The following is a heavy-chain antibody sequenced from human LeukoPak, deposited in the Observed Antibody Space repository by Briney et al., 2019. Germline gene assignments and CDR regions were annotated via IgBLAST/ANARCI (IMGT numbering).Heavy chain of an antibody. Sequence: GGSLRLSCAASGFTFSSYWISWVRQAPGIGLEWVANIKRDGSEKYYVDSVKGRFTISRDNAKNSLYLQMNSLRAEDTAVYYCARDRDGGSDYWGQGTLVTVSS. V-gene: IGHV3-7*01. J-gene: IGHJ4*02. CDR3: ARDRDGGSDY. CDR1: GFTFSSYW. D-gene: IGHD5-24*01. CDR2: IKRDGSEK.